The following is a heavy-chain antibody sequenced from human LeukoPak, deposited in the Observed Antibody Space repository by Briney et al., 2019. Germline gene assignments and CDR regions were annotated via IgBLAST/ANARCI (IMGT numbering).Heavy chain of an antibody. Sequence: GGSLRLSCAASGFTFSSYAMSWVRQAPGKGLEWVSAICGSGGSTYYADSVKGRFTISRDNSKNTLYLQMNSLRAEDTAVYYCANTVTTSRYYGMDVWGQGTTVTVSS. V-gene: IGHV3-23*01. CDR3: ANTVTTSRYYGMDV. CDR2: ICGSGGST. D-gene: IGHD4-17*01. CDR1: GFTFSSYA. J-gene: IGHJ6*02.